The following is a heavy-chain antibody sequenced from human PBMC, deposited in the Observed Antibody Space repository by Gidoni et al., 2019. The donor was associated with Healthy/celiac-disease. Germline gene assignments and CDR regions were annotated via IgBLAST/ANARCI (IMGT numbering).Heavy chain of an antibody. CDR1: GFTFSSYG. Sequence: QVQLVESGGGVVQPGRSLRLSCAASGFTFSSYGMHWVRQAPGKGLGWVAVIWYDGSNKYYADSVKGRFTISRDNSKNTLYLQMNSLRAEDTAVYYCARPLPYYYYGMDVWGQGTTVTVSS. V-gene: IGHV3-33*01. CDR2: IWYDGSNK. CDR3: ARPLPYYYYGMDV. D-gene: IGHD2-15*01. J-gene: IGHJ6*02.